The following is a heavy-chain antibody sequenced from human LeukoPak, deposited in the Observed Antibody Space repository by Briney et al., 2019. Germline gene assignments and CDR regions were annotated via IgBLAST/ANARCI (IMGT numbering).Heavy chain of an antibody. CDR3: ARSNNDGDYLGVGFDY. D-gene: IGHD3-16*01. Sequence: ASVKVSCKASGYTFNNYAMNWVRQAPGQGLEWMGWINTNTGNPTYAQGFTGRFVFSLDTSVGTAYLQVSSLKAVDTAVYYCARSNNDGDYLGVGFDYWGQGTLVTVSS. V-gene: IGHV7-4-1*02. CDR2: INTNTGNP. CDR1: GYTFNNYA. J-gene: IGHJ4*02.